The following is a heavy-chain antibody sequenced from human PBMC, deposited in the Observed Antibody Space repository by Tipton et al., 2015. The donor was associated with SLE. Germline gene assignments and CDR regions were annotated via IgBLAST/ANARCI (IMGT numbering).Heavy chain of an antibody. CDR1: GGSISSHY. CDR3: ARAKLAVAGALYFDY. Sequence: TLSLTCTVSGGSISSHYWSWIRQPPGKGLEWIGYIYYSGSTNYNPSLKSRVTISVDTSKNQFSLKLSSVTAADTAVYYCARAKLAVAGALYFDYWGQGTLVTVSS. D-gene: IGHD6-19*01. J-gene: IGHJ4*02. V-gene: IGHV4-59*11. CDR2: IYYSGST.